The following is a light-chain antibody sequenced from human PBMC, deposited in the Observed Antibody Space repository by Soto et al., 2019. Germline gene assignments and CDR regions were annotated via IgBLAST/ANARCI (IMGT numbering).Light chain of an antibody. CDR3: GTWDSSLSAVV. CDR1: SSNIGSNF. V-gene: IGLV1-51*01. CDR2: DND. J-gene: IGLJ2*01. Sequence: QSVLTQPPSVSAAPGQKVTISCSGSSSNIGSNFGSWYQQLPGTAPKLLIYDNDKRPSGIPDRFCGSKSGTSATLGITGLQTGDEADYYCGTWDSSLSAVVFGGGTKLTVL.